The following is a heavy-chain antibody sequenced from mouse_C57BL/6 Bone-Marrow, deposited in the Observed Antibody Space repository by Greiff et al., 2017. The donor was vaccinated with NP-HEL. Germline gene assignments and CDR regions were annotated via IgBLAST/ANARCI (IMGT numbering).Heavy chain of an antibody. CDR2: IFPGSGST. D-gene: IGHD1-1*01. CDR3: ARDYYGSSYWTWFAY. Sequence: QVQLQQSGPELVKPGASVKISCKASGYTFTDYYINWVKQRPGQGLEWIGWIFPGSGSTYYNEKFKGKATLTVDKSSSTAYMLLSSLTSEDSAVYFCARDYYGSSYWTWFAYWGQGTLVTVSA. CDR1: GYTFTDYY. J-gene: IGHJ3*01. V-gene: IGHV1-75*01.